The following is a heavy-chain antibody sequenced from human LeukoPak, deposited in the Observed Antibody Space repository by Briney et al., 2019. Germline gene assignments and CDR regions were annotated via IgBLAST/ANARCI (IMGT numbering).Heavy chain of an antibody. J-gene: IGHJ4*02. Sequence: PGGSLRLSCAASGFTFSSYSMNWVRQAPGKGLEWVSSISSSSSYIYYADSVEGRFTISRDNAKNSLYLQMNSLRAEDTAVYYCARDEVVAYFDYWGQGTLVTVSS. CDR3: ARDEVVAYFDY. CDR1: GFTFSSYS. D-gene: IGHD5-12*01. CDR2: ISSSSSYI. V-gene: IGHV3-21*01.